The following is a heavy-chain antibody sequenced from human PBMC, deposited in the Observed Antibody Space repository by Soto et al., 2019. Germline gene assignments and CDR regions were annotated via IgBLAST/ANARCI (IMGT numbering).Heavy chain of an antibody. CDR3: ARGPGPLDY. CDR1: GGSFSGYY. CDR2: INHSGST. Sequence: SETLSLTCAVYGGSFSGYYWSWIRQPPGKGLEWIGEINHSGSTNYNPSLKSRVTISVDTSKNQFSLKLSSVTAADTAVYYCARGPGPLDYWGQGTLVTVSS. J-gene: IGHJ4*02. V-gene: IGHV4-34*01.